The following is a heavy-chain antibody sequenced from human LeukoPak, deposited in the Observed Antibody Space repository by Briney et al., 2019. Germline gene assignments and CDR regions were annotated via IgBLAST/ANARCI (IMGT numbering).Heavy chain of an antibody. CDR3: ARGGYDSWSGYYTGRFWFDP. Sequence: PSETLSLTCAVYGGSFSGYYWSWIRQPPGKGLEWIGEINHSGSTNYNPSLKSRVTISVDTSKNQFSLKLSSVTAADTAVYYCARGGYDSWSGYYTGRFWFDPWGQGTLVTVSS. V-gene: IGHV4-34*01. J-gene: IGHJ5*02. CDR2: INHSGST. CDR1: GGSFSGYY. D-gene: IGHD3-3*01.